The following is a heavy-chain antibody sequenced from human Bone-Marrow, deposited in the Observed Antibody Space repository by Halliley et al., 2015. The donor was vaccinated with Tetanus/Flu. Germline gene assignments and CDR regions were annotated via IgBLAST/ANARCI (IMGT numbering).Heavy chain of an antibody. Sequence: ISGSGGRTYSADSVKGRFTVSRDTSKNTVFLQMNSLRAEDTAVYYCAREGYGDYDYYFDSWGQGALVTVSS. V-gene: IGHV3-23*01. CDR3: AREGYGDYDYYFDS. CDR2: ISGSGGRT. D-gene: IGHD5-12*01. J-gene: IGHJ4*02.